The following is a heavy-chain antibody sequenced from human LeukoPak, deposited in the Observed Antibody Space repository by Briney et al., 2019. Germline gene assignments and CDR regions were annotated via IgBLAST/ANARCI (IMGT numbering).Heavy chain of an antibody. Sequence: ASVKVSCKASGGTFSSYAISWVRQAPGQGLEWMGGIIPIFGTANYAQKFQGRVTITTDESTSTAYMELSSLRSEDTAVYYCARSERLGPYDILTGYYRSFDYWGQGTLVTVSS. CDR1: GGTFSSYA. V-gene: IGHV1-69*05. D-gene: IGHD3-9*01. CDR3: ARSERLGPYDILTGYYRSFDY. CDR2: IIPIFGTA. J-gene: IGHJ4*02.